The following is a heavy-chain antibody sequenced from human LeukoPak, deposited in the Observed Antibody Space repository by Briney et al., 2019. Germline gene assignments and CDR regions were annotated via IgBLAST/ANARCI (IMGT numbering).Heavy chain of an antibody. J-gene: IGHJ6*02. CDR1: GGSFSGYY. V-gene: IGHV4-34*01. CDR3: ARGPLDNYYDSSGYPIYYYYGMDV. Sequence: SETLSLTCAAYGGSFSGYYWSWVRQPPGKGLEWIGEINHSGSTNYNPSLKSRVTILVDTYKNQFTLKPSSVTAAATAVYYCARGPLDNYYDSSGYPIYYYYGMDVWGQGTTVTVPS. D-gene: IGHD3-22*01. CDR2: INHSGST.